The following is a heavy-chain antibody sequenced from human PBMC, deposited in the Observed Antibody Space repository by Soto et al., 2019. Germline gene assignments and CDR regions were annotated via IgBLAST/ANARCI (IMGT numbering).Heavy chain of an antibody. V-gene: IGHV4-61*08. CDR1: GGSISSGGYY. CDR2: IYYSGSA. CDR3: ARDDRENTKSPAPDH. J-gene: IGHJ4*02. D-gene: IGHD3-22*01. Sequence: SETLSLTCTVSGGSISSGGYYWSWIRQHPGKGLESIGYIYYSGSANYSPSLKSRVTISVDTSKNEFSLKLSSVTAADTAIYYCARDDRENTKSPAPDHWGQGTPVTVSS.